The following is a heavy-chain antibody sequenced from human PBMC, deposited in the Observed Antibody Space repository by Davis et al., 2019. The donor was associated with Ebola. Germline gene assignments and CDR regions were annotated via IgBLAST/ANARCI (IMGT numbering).Heavy chain of an antibody. Sequence: ASVKVSCKASGYTFTGYYMHWVRQAPGQGLEWMGWINPNSGGTNYAQKFQGWVTMTRDTSISTAYMELSRLRSDDTAVYYCARTTVKNDYGDYGGFDYWGQGTLVTVSS. V-gene: IGHV1-2*04. J-gene: IGHJ4*02. D-gene: IGHD4-17*01. CDR1: GYTFTGYY. CDR2: INPNSGGT. CDR3: ARTTVKNDYGDYGGFDY.